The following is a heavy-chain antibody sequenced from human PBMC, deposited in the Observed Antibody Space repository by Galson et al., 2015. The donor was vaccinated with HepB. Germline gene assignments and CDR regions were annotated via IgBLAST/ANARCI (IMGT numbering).Heavy chain of an antibody. CDR3: ARKGSSSSWSAYYYYYYGMDV. CDR1: GFTFSSYA. V-gene: IGHV3-30-3*01. Sequence: SLRLSCAASGFTFSSYAMHWVRQAPGKGLEWVAVISYDGSNKYYADSVKGRFTISRDNSKNTLYLQMNSLRAEDTAVYYCARKGSSSSWSAYYYYYYGMDVWGQGTTVTVSS. CDR2: ISYDGSNK. J-gene: IGHJ6*02. D-gene: IGHD6-13*01.